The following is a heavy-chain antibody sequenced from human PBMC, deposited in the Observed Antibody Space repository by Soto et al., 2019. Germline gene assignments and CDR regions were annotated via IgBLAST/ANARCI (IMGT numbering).Heavy chain of an antibody. Sequence: QVQLQESGQGLVKPSETLSLTCTVSGGSINSYYWSWIRQPPGKGLEWIGHIYSSGSTNYNPSLKTRVTMSLDTSKNQFSLKLNSVSAADTAVYYCARHRVDYDSSGYYYYDYGMDVWGQGTTVTVSS. J-gene: IGHJ6*02. CDR3: ARHRVDYDSSGYYYYDYGMDV. CDR2: IYSSGST. CDR1: GGSINSYY. D-gene: IGHD3-22*01. V-gene: IGHV4-59*01.